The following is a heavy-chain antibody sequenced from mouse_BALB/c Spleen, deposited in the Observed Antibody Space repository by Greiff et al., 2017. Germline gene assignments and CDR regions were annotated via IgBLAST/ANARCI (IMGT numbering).Heavy chain of an antibody. Sequence: EVKLMESGPGLVKPSQSLSLTCTVTGYSITSDYAWTWIRQFPGNKLEWMGYISYSGSTSYNPYLKSRISITRDTSKNQFFLQLNSVTTEDTATYYCARAQYGNQYYFDDWGQGTTLTVSS. D-gene: IGHD2-1*01. CDR1: GYSITSDYA. J-gene: IGHJ2*01. CDR3: ARAQYGNQYYFDD. V-gene: IGHV3-2*02. CDR2: ISYSGST.